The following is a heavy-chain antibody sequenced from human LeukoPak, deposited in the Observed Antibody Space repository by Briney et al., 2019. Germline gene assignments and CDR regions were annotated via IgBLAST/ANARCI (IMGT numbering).Heavy chain of an antibody. Sequence: ASVKVSCKASGYTFTSYAMHWVRQAPGQRLEWMGWINAGNGNTKYSQKFQGRVTITRDTSASTAYMELSSLRSDDTAVYYCARVGRYDFWSGIMGEIDAFDIWGQGTMVTVSS. CDR2: INAGNGNT. V-gene: IGHV1-3*01. D-gene: IGHD3-3*01. J-gene: IGHJ3*02. CDR1: GYTFTSYA. CDR3: ARVGRYDFWSGIMGEIDAFDI.